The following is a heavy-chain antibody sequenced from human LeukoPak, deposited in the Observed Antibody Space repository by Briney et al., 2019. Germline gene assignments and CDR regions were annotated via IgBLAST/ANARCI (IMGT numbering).Heavy chain of an antibody. D-gene: IGHD6-19*01. V-gene: IGHV4-38-2*02. J-gene: IGHJ4*02. CDR2: IYCSGST. CDR1: GYSISNGYY. Sequence: SETLSLTCTVSGYSISNGYYWDRIRQPPGRGLEWIGNIYCSGSTSYNPSLKSRVTISVDTSKNQFSLKVNSVTAADTAVYYCARRHSSGWFYYWGQGTLVTVSS. CDR3: ARRHSSGWFYY.